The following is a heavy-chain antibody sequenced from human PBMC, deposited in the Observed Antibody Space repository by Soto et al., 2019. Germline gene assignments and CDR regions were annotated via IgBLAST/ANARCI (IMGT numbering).Heavy chain of an antibody. Sequence: ASVKVSCKTSGYDFTAYDINWVRQASGQGLEWMGWMNPINGATGSARRFQGRVSMTRNTATGTAYLELTSLRSDDTGVYYCGRGPSPRAPAGGTPYYYAMDVWGQGTTVTVSS. CDR2: MNPINGAT. J-gene: IGHJ6*02. V-gene: IGHV1-8*02. CDR3: GRGPSPRAPAGGTPYYYAMDV. CDR1: GYDFTAYD. D-gene: IGHD6-13*01.